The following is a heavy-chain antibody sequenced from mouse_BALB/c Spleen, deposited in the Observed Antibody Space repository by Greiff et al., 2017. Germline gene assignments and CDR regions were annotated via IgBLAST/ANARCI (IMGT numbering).Heavy chain of an antibody. V-gene: IGHV2-9*02. Sequence: VKLVESGPGLVAPSQSLSITCTVSGFSLTSYGVHWVRQPPGKGLEWLGVIWAGGSTNYNSALMSRLSISKDNSKSQVFLKMNSLQTDDTAMYYCARDDDYWYFDVWGAGTTVTVSS. CDR1: GFSLTSYG. CDR2: IWAGGST. D-gene: IGHD2-3*01. CDR3: ARDDDYWYFDV. J-gene: IGHJ1*01.